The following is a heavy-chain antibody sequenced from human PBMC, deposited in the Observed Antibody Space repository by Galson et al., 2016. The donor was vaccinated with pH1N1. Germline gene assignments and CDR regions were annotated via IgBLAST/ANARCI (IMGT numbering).Heavy chain of an antibody. Sequence: QSGAEVKKPGESLKISCKGSGHKFTSSWIGWVRQMPGKGLEWMGIIYLVGSLIRYRPSFQGQVTISADKSVNIVYLEWGSLKASDTAMYYCARQNDYGDYRGDAFDIWGQGTMVTVSS. CDR1: GHKFTSSW. V-gene: IGHV5-51*01. J-gene: IGHJ3*02. CDR3: ARQNDYGDYRGDAFDI. D-gene: IGHD4-17*01. CDR2: IYLVGSLI.